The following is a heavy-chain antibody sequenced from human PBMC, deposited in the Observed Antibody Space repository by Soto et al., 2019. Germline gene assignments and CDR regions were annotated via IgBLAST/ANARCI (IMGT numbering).Heavy chain of an antibody. CDR1: GFTFSNAW. Sequence: AGSLRLSCAASGFTFSNAWMNWVRQAPGKGLEWVGRIKSKTDGGTTDYAAPVKGRFTISRDDSKNTLYLQMNSLKTEDTAVYYCTTADSSWYYYNTDFDEWGQGTMGTGSS. CDR3: TTADSSWYYYNTDFDE. D-gene: IGHD6-13*01. J-gene: IGHJ4*02. CDR2: IKSKTDGGTT. V-gene: IGHV3-15*07.